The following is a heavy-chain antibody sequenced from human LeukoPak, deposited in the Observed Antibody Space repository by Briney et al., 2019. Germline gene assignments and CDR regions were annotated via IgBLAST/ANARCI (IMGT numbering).Heavy chain of an antibody. V-gene: IGHV3-23*01. Sequence: GGSLRLSCAASGFTFSSYSMNWVRQAPGKGLEWVSAISGSGGSTYYADSVKGRFTISRDNSKNTLYLQMNSLRAEDTAVYYCAKYSSGSLDYWGQGTLVTVSS. CDR2: ISGSGGST. CDR3: AKYSSGSLDY. CDR1: GFTFSSYS. J-gene: IGHJ4*02. D-gene: IGHD3-22*01.